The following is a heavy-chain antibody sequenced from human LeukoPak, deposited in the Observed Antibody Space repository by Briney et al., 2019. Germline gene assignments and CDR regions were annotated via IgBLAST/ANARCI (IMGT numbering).Heavy chain of an antibody. Sequence: GGSLRLSCAASGSTFSNFWMSWVRQTPGKGLEWVANIKQDGSEKYYVDSVKGRFTISRDNAKNTVYLQMNSLRAEDTAVYYCARSLGSSGYQDYWGQGTLVTVSS. CDR1: GSTFSNFW. V-gene: IGHV3-7*01. D-gene: IGHD3-22*01. CDR2: IKQDGSEK. J-gene: IGHJ4*02. CDR3: ARSLGSSGYQDY.